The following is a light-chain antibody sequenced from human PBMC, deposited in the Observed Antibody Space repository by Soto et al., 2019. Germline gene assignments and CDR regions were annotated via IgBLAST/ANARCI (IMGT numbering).Light chain of an antibody. CDR1: HDISSW. J-gene: IGKJ5*01. CDR3: QQTNNSSLT. V-gene: IGKV1-12*01. Sequence: DIQMTQSPSSVSASVGGRVTITCRASHDISSWLAWYQQKPGKAPNLLIFAASALQAGVPSRFSGSGSGTDFTLTINSXQPEDFATYYCQQTNNSSLTFGQGTRLEIK. CDR2: AAS.